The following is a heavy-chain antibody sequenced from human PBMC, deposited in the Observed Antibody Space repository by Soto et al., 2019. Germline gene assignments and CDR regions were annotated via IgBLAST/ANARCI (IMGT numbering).Heavy chain of an antibody. CDR2: ISWNSGSI. V-gene: IGHV3-9*01. D-gene: IGHD3-10*01. J-gene: IGHJ3*02. Sequence: EVQVVESGGGLVQPGRSLRLSCAASGFIFEDYAMHWVRQAPGKGPEWVSGISWNSGSIDYADSVAGRFTISRDNAKNSLYLQMNNLRTEDTALYYCARGLSYGLGSYFLFDAFDTWGQGTRVTVSS. CDR3: ARGLSYGLGSYFLFDAFDT. CDR1: GFIFEDYA.